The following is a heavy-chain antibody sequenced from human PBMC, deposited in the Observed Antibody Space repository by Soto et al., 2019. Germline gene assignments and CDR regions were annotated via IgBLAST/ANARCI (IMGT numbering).Heavy chain of an antibody. CDR1: GGSISSGGYY. CDR3: AREGYRKYNYYGMDV. J-gene: IGHJ6*02. D-gene: IGHD5-12*01. Sequence: SETLSLTCTVSGGSISSGGYYWSWIRQHPGKGLEWIGYIYFSGSTYYNPSLKSRVTISVDTSKNQFSLKLSSVTAADTAVYYCAREGYRKYNYYGMDVWGQGTTVTVSS. CDR2: IYFSGST. V-gene: IGHV4-31*03.